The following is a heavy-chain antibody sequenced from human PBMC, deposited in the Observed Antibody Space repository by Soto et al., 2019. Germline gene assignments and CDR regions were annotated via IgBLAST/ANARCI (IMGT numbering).Heavy chain of an antibody. CDR2: ITNTGGDK. D-gene: IGHD2-2*01. V-gene: IGHV3-23*01. J-gene: IGHJ3*02. Sequence: EVQLLVSGGGLVQPGGSLRLSCAASGFTFSSYAMNWVRQAPGEGLEWVSTITNTGGDKIYADSVKGRFTISRDNSKNTLYLQMNSLRAEDTAVYYCAKLGYCSSTSCYSGWGAFDIWGQGTMVTVSS. CDR1: GFTFSSYA. CDR3: AKLGYCSSTSCYSGWGAFDI.